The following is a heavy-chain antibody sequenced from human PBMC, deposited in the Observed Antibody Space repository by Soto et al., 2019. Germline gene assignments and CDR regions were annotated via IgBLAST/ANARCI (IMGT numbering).Heavy chain of an antibody. CDR3: AKDHPDSSGYLFDY. D-gene: IGHD3-22*01. CDR1: RFTFSSYG. V-gene: IGHV3-30*18. Sequence: GGSLRLSCAASRFTFSSYGMHWVRQAPGKGLDWVAVISYDGSNKYYADSVKGRFTISRDNSKNTLYLQLNSLRAEDTAVYFCAKDHPDSSGYLFDYWGQGTLVTVSS. J-gene: IGHJ4*02. CDR2: ISYDGSNK.